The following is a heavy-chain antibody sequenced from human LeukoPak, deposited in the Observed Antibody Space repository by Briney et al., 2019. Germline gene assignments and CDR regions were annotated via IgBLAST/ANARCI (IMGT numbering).Heavy chain of an antibody. CDR1: GGSISSYY. CDR3: ARAGGSRGQDWYMDV. CDR2: IDYSGST. J-gene: IGHJ6*03. Sequence: SETLSLTCTVSGGSISSYYWTWIRQPPGKGLEWIGYIDYSGSTNYNPSLKSRVTISVDTSNNQFSLKQSSVTAADTAVYYCARAGGSRGQDWYMDVWGKGTTVTVSS. D-gene: IGHD1-14*01. V-gene: IGHV4-59*08.